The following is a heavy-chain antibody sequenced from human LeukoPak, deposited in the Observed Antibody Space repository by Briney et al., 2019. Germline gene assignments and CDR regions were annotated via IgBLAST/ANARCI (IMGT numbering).Heavy chain of an antibody. D-gene: IGHD3-22*01. CDR3: ARGRLYYYDSSGYYVKSRALYYFDY. J-gene: IGHJ4*02. V-gene: IGHV4-34*01. CDR1: GGSFSGYY. Sequence: PSETLSLTCAVYGGSFSGYYWSWIRQPPGKGLEWIGEINHSGSTNYNPSLKSRVTISVDTSKNQFSLKLSSVTAADTAVYYCARGRLYYYDSSGYYVKSRALYYFDYWGQGTPLTLSS. CDR2: INHSGST.